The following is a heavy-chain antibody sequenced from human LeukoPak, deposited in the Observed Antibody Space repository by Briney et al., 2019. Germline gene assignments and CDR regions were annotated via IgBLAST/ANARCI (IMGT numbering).Heavy chain of an antibody. J-gene: IGHJ4*02. V-gene: IGHV5-51*01. Sequence: GESLKISCKHSEYSFPNYCIGWVRQMPGKGLEWMGIIYPGDSDTRYSPSFQGQVTFSADKSISTASLQWSSLKAADTAMYYCARQSSGFDSPLDYWGQGTLVTVSS. CDR1: EYSFPNYC. CDR2: IYPGDSDT. CDR3: ARQSSGFDSPLDY. D-gene: IGHD5-12*01.